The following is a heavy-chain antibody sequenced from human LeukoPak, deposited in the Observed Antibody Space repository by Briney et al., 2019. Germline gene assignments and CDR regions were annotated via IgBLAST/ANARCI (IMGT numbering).Heavy chain of an antibody. Sequence: GASVKVSCKASGYTFTGYFMHWVRQAPGQGLEWVGRINPNRGGTNYAQKFQGRVTITRDTSMSTAYMELSRLRSDDTAVYYCARDWVVRGVMFYHFDYWGQGTLVTVSS. CDR3: ARDWVVRGVMFYHFDY. CDR1: GYTFTGYF. V-gene: IGHV1-2*06. CDR2: INPNRGGT. D-gene: IGHD3-10*02. J-gene: IGHJ4*02.